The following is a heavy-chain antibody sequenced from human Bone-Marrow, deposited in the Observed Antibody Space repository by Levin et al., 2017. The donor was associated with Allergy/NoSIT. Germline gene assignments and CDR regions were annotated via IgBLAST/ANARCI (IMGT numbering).Heavy chain of an antibody. CDR3: ARVHYMVNWFDP. D-gene: IGHD2-8*01. V-gene: IGHV4-30-4*01. J-gene: IGHJ5*02. CDR1: GESISRGDHY. Sequence: PSETLSLTCTVSGESISRGDHYWSWIRQPPGKGLEWIGHIDFGGSTYYIAPLKSRLAMSVDTSKNQFSLKLRSVTAADTAVYYCARVHYMVNWFDPWGQGTLVTVSS. CDR2: IDFGGST.